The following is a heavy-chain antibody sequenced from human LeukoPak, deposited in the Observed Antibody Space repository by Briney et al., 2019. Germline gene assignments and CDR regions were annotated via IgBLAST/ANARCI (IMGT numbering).Heavy chain of an antibody. D-gene: IGHD3-9*01. Sequence: GGSLRLSCAASGFTFSSYSMNWVRQAPGKGLEWVSSISSSRSYIYYADSVKGRFTISRDNAKNSLYLQMNSLRAEDTAVYYCARDTYDILTGPPRKDYRGQGTLVTVSS. V-gene: IGHV3-21*01. CDR2: ISSSRSYI. CDR1: GFTFSSYS. CDR3: ARDTYDILTGPPRKDY. J-gene: IGHJ4*02.